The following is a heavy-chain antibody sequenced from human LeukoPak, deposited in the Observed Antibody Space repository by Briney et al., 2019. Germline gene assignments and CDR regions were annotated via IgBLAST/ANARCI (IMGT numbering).Heavy chain of an antibody. Sequence: GGSLRLSCAASGFTLDDYTMHWVRQAPGKGPEWVSLISWDGGSTYYADSVKGRFTISRDNSKNSLYLQMNSLRTEDTALYYCAKAMAPYSNLDYWGQGTLVTVSS. D-gene: IGHD4-11*01. CDR3: AKAMAPYSNLDY. CDR1: GFTLDDYT. CDR2: ISWDGGST. V-gene: IGHV3-43*01. J-gene: IGHJ4*02.